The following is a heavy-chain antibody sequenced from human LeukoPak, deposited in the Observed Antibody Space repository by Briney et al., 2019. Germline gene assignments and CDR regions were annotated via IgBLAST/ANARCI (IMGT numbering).Heavy chain of an antibody. Sequence: SETLSLTCTVSGGSINSGSYYWGWIRQPPEKGLEWIGTIYYSGNTCYNSSLKSRVTISVDTSKNQFSLKLNSVTAADTAVYYCARPAYDSSGYYDPDDAFDIWGQGTMVTVSS. J-gene: IGHJ3*02. D-gene: IGHD3-22*01. CDR1: GGSINSGSYY. CDR3: ARPAYDSSGYYDPDDAFDI. CDR2: IYYSGNT. V-gene: IGHV4-39*01.